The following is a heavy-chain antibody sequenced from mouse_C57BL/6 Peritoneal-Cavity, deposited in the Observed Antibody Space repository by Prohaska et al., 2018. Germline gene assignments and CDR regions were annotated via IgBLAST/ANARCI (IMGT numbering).Heavy chain of an antibody. CDR1: GFTFNTYA. V-gene: IGHV10-3*01. J-gene: IGHJ4*01. CDR3: VREGSYYAMDY. Sequence: EVQLVESGGGLVQPKGSLKLSCAASGFTFNTYAMHWVRQAPGKGLEWVVRIRRKSSNYATYYADSVKDRFTISRDDSQSMLYLQMNNLKTEDTAMYYCVREGSYYAMDYWGQGTSVTVSS. CDR2: IRRKSSNYAT.